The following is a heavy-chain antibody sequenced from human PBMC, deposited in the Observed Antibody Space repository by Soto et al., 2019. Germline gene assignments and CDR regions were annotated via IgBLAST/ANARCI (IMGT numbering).Heavy chain of an antibody. CDR3: ASGKRSIVVPSY. D-gene: IGHD2-15*01. Sequence: SETLSLTCAVSGGSISSGGYSWSWIRQPPGKGLEWIGYIYHSGSTYYNPSLKSRVTISVDRSKNQFSLKLSSVTAADTAVYYCASGKRSIVVPSYWGQGTLVTSPQ. CDR1: GGSISSGGYS. V-gene: IGHV4-30-2*01. J-gene: IGHJ4*02. CDR2: IYHSGST.